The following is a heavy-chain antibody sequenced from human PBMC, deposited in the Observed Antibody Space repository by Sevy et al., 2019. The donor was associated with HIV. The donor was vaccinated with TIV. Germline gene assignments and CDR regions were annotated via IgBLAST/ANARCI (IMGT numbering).Heavy chain of an antibody. J-gene: IGHJ5*02. V-gene: IGHV3-48*03. CDR2: ISSSGSTI. Sequence: GGSLRLSCAASGFTFSSYEMNWVRQAPGKGLEWVSYISSSGSTIYYADSRKGRFTISRDNAKNSLYLQMNSLRAEDTAVYSCAREVYYYGSGSYAGTPYGLGFDPWGQGTLVTVSS. CDR1: GFTFSSYE. D-gene: IGHD3-10*01. CDR3: AREVYYYGSGSYAGTPYGLGFDP.